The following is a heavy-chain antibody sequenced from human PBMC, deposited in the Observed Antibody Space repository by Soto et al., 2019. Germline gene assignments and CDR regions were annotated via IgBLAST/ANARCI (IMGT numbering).Heavy chain of an antibody. CDR3: TRGMYTAYETAPLFFDY. J-gene: IGHJ4*02. CDR2: SRSKAYGGTT. Sequence: GGSLRLSCTTSGFTSGAYALSWFRQAPGKGLEWVGFSRSKAYGGTTEFAASVRGRFTISRDDSNSIAYLQMNSLKTEDTAVYYCTRGMYTAYETAPLFFDYWGQGTLVTVSS. D-gene: IGHD5-12*01. CDR1: GFTSGAYA. V-gene: IGHV3-49*03.